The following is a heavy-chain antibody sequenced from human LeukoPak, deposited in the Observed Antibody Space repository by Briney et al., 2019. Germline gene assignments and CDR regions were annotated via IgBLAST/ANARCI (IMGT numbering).Heavy chain of an antibody. Sequence: GGSLSLSCAASGFTFSDYAMHWVRQAPGKELEYVSAISSNGGSIHYANSVKGRFTISRDNSKNTLYLQMDSLRAEDMAVYYCAKDDGGSYYIYYYYMDVWGKGTTVTISS. CDR2: ISSNGGSI. CDR3: AKDDGGSYYIYYYYMDV. D-gene: IGHD1-26*01. V-gene: IGHV3-64*01. CDR1: GFTFSDYA. J-gene: IGHJ6*03.